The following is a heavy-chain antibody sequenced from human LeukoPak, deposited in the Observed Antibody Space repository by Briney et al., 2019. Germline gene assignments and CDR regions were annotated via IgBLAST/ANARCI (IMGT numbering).Heavy chain of an antibody. D-gene: IGHD3-22*01. CDR3: AGSSGYSNWFDP. J-gene: IGHJ5*02. CDR1: GGSISSSSYY. CDR2: IYYSGST. V-gene: IGHV4-39*07. Sequence: PSETLSLTSTDSGGSISSSSYYWGWIRQPPGKGLERIGSIYYSGSTYYNPSLKSRVTISVDTSKNQFSLKLSSVTAADTAVYYCAGSSGYSNWFDPWGQGTLVTVSS.